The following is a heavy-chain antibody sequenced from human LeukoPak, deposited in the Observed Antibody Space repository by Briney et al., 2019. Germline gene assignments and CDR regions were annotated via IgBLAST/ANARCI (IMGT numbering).Heavy chain of an antibody. CDR2: ITHEGGDA. Sequence: GGSLRLSCAGSGFTFSAHWMHWVRQGPGKGLVWVARITHEGGDANYADSVKGRFTISRDNANKVLYLEMNSLTADDTGVYYCARVLTYFDLWGPGTLVTVSS. CDR3: ARVLTYFDL. J-gene: IGHJ5*01. V-gene: IGHV3-74*01. CDR1: GFTFSAHW.